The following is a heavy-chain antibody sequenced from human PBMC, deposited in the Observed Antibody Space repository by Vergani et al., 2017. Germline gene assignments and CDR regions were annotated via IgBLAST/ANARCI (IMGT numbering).Heavy chain of an antibody. CDR1: VFTFSSYG. V-gene: IGHV3-33*01. J-gene: IGHJ4*02. CDR3: ARDSRVGATNLDY. D-gene: IGHD1-26*01. Sequence: QVQLVESGGGVVQPGRSLRLSCAASVFTFSSYGMHWVRQAPGKGLEWVAVIWYDGSNKYYADSVKGRFTISRDNSKNTLYLQMNSLRAEDTAVYYCARDSRVGATNLDYWGQGTLVTVSS. CDR2: IWYDGSNK.